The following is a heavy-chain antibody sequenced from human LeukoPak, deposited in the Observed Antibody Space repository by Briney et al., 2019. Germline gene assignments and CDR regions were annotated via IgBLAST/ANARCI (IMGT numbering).Heavy chain of an antibody. CDR3: AKGAFDI. V-gene: IGHV3-30*18. J-gene: IGHJ3*02. CDR1: GFTVSSNY. CDR2: ISYDGSNK. Sequence: GGSLRLSCAASGFTVSSNYMSWVRQAPGKGLEWVAVISYDGSNKYYADSVKGRFTISRDNSKNTLYLQMNSLRAEDTAVYYCAKGAFDIWGQGTMVTVSS.